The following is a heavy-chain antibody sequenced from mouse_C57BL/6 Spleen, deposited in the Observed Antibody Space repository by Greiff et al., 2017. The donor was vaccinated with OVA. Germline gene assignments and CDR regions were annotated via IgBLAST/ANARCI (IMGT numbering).Heavy chain of an antibody. D-gene: IGHD1-1*01. CDR3: ARRHYGDAMDY. Sequence: EVKVVESGGGLVKPGGSLKLSCAASGFTFSDYGMHWVRQAPEKGLEWVAYISSGSSTIYYADTVKGRFTISRDNAKNTLFLQMTSLRSEDTAMYYCARRHYGDAMDYWGQGTSVTVSS. CDR2: ISSGSSTI. CDR1: GFTFSDYG. J-gene: IGHJ4*01. V-gene: IGHV5-17*01.